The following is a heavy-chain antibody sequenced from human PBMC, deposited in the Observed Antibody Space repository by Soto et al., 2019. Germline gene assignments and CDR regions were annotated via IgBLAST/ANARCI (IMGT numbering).Heavy chain of an antibody. Sequence: GAXVKVSCKASGYTFTSYGISWVRQAPGQGLEWMGWISAYNGNTNYAQKLQGRVTMTTDTSTSTAYMELKSLRSDDTAVYFCSREPLYPATAIPNPFDYWGQGTLVTGSS. D-gene: IGHD5-18*01. CDR3: SREPLYPATAIPNPFDY. CDR1: GYTFTSYG. V-gene: IGHV1-18*01. J-gene: IGHJ4*02. CDR2: ISAYNGNT.